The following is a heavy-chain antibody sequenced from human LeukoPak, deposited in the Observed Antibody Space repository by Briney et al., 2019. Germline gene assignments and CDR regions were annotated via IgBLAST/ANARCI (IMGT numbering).Heavy chain of an antibody. J-gene: IGHJ3*02. CDR1: GGSISSGSYY. V-gene: IGHV4-61*02. D-gene: IGHD3-22*01. CDR3: ARGPYSYDSSGAFDI. CDR2: IYTSGGT. Sequence: PSETLSLTCTVSGGSISSGSYYWSWIRQPAGKGLEWIGRIYTSGGTNYNPSLKSRVTISVDTSTNQFSLKLSSVTAADTAVYFCARGPYSYDSSGAFDIWGQGTMVTVSS.